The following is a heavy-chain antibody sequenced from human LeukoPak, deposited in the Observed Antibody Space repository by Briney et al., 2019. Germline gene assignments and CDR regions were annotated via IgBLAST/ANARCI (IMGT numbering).Heavy chain of an antibody. J-gene: IGHJ4*02. CDR2: ISGSGGST. CDR1: GFTFSSYA. CDR3: AVMGGSSSFDY. D-gene: IGHD1-26*01. V-gene: IGHV3-23*01. Sequence: GGSLRLSCAASGFTFSSYAMSWVRQAPGKGLEWVSAISGSGGSTYYADSVKGRFTISRDNSKNTLYLQMNSLRAEDAAVYYCAVMGGSSSFDYWGQGTLVTVSS.